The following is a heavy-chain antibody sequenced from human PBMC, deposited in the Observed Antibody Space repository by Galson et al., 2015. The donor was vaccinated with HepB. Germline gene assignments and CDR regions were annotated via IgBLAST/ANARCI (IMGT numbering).Heavy chain of an antibody. Sequence: SVKVSCKASGYTFSSYSITWVRQAPGQGLGWMGWISPYNRNADYAHQLQGRVTMTTDTSTSTAYMELRSLRSDDTAVYYCARGALVVVVNATQNNWFDPWGQGTLVTVSS. D-gene: IGHD2-15*01. CDR3: ARGALVVVVNATQNNWFDP. J-gene: IGHJ5*02. CDR1: GYTFSSYS. CDR2: ISPYNRNA. V-gene: IGHV1-18*01.